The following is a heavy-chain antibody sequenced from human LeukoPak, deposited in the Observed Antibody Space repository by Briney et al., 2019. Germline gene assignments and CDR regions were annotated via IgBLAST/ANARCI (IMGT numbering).Heavy chain of an antibody. CDR2: ISYDGSNK. V-gene: IGHV3-30*18. D-gene: IGHD2-2*01. CDR1: GFTFSSYG. Sequence: GRSLRLSCAASGFTFSSYGMHWVRQAPGKGLEWVAVISYDGSNKYYADSVKGRFTISRDNSMNTLYLQMNSLRAEDTAVYYCAKGQISEYAYQLNFDYWGQGTLVTVSS. J-gene: IGHJ4*02. CDR3: AKGQISEYAYQLNFDY.